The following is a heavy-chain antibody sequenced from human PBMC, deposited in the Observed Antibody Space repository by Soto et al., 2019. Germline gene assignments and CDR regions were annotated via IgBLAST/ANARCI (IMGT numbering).Heavy chain of an antibody. Sequence: SETLSLTCAVSGYSISSGYYWGWIRQPPGKGLEWIGSIYHNGRTYYNPSLKSRVIISVDTSKNQFSLKLTSVTAADTAVYYCARGSPGPVDHWGQGTQVTVSS. CDR1: GYSISSGYY. V-gene: IGHV4-38-2*01. J-gene: IGHJ4*02. D-gene: IGHD3-10*01. CDR2: IYHNGRT. CDR3: ARGSPGPVDH.